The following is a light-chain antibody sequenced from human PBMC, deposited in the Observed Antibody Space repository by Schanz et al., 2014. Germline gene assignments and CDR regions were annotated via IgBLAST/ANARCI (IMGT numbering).Light chain of an antibody. CDR3: QQYGVSPLT. J-gene: IGKJ4*01. CDR1: QSVTSN. V-gene: IGKV3-20*01. CDR2: GAS. Sequence: EIVLTQSPATLSVSPGERATLSCRASQSVTSNLAWYQQKPGQAPRLLIFGASTRATGIPDRFSGSGSGTDFTLTISSLEPEDFAVYYCQQYGVSPLTFGGGTKV.